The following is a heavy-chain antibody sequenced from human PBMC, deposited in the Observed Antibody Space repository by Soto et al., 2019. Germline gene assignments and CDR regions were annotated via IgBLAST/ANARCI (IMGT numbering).Heavy chain of an antibody. D-gene: IGHD6-13*01. Sequence: QLQLQESGSGLVKPSQTLSLTCAVSGGSISSGGYSWSWIRQPPGKGLEWIGYIYHSGSTYYNPPPKGRATNQVATPTNHFSQKLRSGTAGTTSVYSVARLVAGGYGYASYRSSWYFDYRGQRTMVIVSS. CDR2: IYHSGST. CDR3: ARLVAGGYGYASYRSSWYFDY. J-gene: IGHJ4*02. CDR1: GGSISSGGYS. V-gene: IGHV4-30-2*01.